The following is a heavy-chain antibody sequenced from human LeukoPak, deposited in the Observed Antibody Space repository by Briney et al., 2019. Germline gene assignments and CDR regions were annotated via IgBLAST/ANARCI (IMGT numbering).Heavy chain of an antibody. V-gene: IGHV3-48*02. Sequence: GGSLRLSCAASGFTFTIYGMNWLRQAPGKGLEWVSYLSGRSDSIYYAESVKGRFTISRDNARNSLYLQMNSLKDEDTAVYFCAGDFRYRDGSGYYSFDYWGQGTLVTVSS. CDR2: LSGRSDSI. D-gene: IGHD3-22*01. CDR3: AGDFRYRDGSGYYSFDY. CDR1: GFTFTIYG. J-gene: IGHJ4*02.